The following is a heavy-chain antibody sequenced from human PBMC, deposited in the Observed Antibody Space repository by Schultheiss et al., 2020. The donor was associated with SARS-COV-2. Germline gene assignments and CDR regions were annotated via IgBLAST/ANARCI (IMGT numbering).Heavy chain of an antibody. D-gene: IGHD5-24*01. CDR1: GGSISSYY. CDR2: IYYSGST. CDR3: ARGLATTDY. J-gene: IGHJ4*02. Sequence: SETLSLTCTVSGGSISSYYWSWIRQPPGKGLEWIGYIYYSGSTNYNPSLKSRVTISVDTSKNQFSLKLSSVTAADTAVYYCARGLATTDYWGQGTRVTV. V-gene: IGHV4-59*01.